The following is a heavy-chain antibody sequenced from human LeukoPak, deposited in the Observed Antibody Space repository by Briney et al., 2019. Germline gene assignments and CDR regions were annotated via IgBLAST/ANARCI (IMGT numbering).Heavy chain of an antibody. CDR3: ARGPAYSGYDWGYFDY. Sequence: SETLSLTCAVSGGSISSGGYSWSWIRQPPGKGLEWIGYIYHSGSTNYNPSLKSRVTISVDTSKNQFSLKLSSVTAADTAVYYCARGPAYSGYDWGYFDYWGQGTLVTVSS. CDR1: GGSISSGGYS. D-gene: IGHD5-12*01. J-gene: IGHJ4*02. CDR2: IYHSGST. V-gene: IGHV4-30-2*01.